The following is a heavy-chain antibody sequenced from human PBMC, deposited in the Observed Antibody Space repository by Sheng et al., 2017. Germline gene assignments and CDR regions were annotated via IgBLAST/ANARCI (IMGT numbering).Heavy chain of an antibody. CDR1: GFTFSTYW. CDR2: IKYDGSDI. CDR3: ATKALYTSSWTAFDI. V-gene: IGHV3-7*05. D-gene: IGHD6-13*01. Sequence: EVQLVESGGGLVQPGGSLRLSCAASGFTFSTYWMNWVRQAPGKGLEWVANIKYDGSDIYYVDSVKGRFTISRDNAKNSLYLQMNSLRAEDTALYYCATKALYTSSWTAFDIWGQGTMVTVSS. J-gene: IGHJ3*02.